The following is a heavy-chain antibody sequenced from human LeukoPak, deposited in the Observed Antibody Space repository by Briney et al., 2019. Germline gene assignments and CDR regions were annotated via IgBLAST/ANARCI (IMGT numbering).Heavy chain of an antibody. CDR2: IKGDGVST. CDR1: GFDFGSNW. J-gene: IGHJ4*02. V-gene: IGHV3-74*01. CDR3: AKDHYWSIDY. Sequence: GGSLRLSCAASGFDFGSNWMHWVRHAPGQGLVWVSRIKGDGVSTNYADSVKGRFTISRDIAKNTLYLQMNSLRAEDTGVYYCAKDHYWSIDYWGRGTLVTVSS. D-gene: IGHD3-3*01.